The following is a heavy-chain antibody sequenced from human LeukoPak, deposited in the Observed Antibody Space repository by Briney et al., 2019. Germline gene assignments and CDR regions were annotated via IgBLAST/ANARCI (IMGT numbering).Heavy chain of an antibody. CDR2: ISSSSSYI. V-gene: IGHV3-21*01. CDR3: ARAEWIAAAPDAFDI. J-gene: IGHJ3*02. CDR1: GFTFSSYS. Sequence: GGSLRLSCAASGFTFSSYSMNWVRQAPGKGLEWVSSISSSSSYIYYADSVKGRFTISRDNAKNSLYLQMNSLRAEDTAVYYCARAEWIAAAPDAFDIWGQGTMVTVSS. D-gene: IGHD6-13*01.